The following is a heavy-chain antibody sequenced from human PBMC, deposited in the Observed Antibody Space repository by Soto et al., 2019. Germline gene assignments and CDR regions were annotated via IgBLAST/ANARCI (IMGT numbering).Heavy chain of an antibody. CDR2: IRSQGFGGTS. D-gene: IGHD1-1*01. Sequence: EVQLVEAGGGLAQPGRSLRLSCTASGFTFSDYSLTWFRQAPGKGLEWVGLIRSQGFGGTSEVAASVRGRFTISRDDFRGIAYLEINSLTVDDTAAYFCCRAGNWNKEIWYFDRWGRGTQVLVSS. V-gene: IGHV3-49*03. CDR1: GFTFSDYS. CDR3: CRAGNWNKEIWYFDR. J-gene: IGHJ2*01.